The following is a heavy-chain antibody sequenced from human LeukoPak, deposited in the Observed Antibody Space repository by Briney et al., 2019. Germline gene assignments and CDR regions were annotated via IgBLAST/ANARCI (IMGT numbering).Heavy chain of an antibody. Sequence: GGSLRLSCAASGFTFSSSAMSWVRQAPGKGLEWVSGIGGSGAGTYYAVSVKGRFTISRDNSKNTLYLQMDSLRAEDTAVYYCATTLHSGYYDLYWGQGTLVTVSS. CDR3: ATTLHSGYYDLY. J-gene: IGHJ4*02. D-gene: IGHD3-22*01. CDR2: IGGSGAGT. CDR1: GFTFSSSA. V-gene: IGHV3-23*01.